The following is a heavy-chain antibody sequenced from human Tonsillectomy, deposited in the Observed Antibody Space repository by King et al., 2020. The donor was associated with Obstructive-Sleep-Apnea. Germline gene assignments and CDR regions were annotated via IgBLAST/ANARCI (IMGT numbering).Heavy chain of an antibody. CDR1: GFMCSIYL. D-gene: IGHD5-24*01. Sequence: QLVQSGAEVKKPGESLKISCKGSGFMCSIYLIGWVRQVPGKGLEWMGILYPGDSDTRYSPSFQGQVTISADKSINTAYLQWSSLKASDTAMYYCARREMSTTKGAFDIWGQGTMVTVSS. J-gene: IGHJ3*02. CDR2: LYPGDSDT. V-gene: IGHV5-51*01. CDR3: ARREMSTTKGAFDI.